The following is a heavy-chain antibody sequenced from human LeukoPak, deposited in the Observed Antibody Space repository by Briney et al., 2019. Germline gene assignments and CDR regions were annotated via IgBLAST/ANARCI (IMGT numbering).Heavy chain of an antibody. J-gene: IGHJ5*02. CDR3: ARVATRSSWYPRVWWRGDWFDP. V-gene: IGHV1-2*04. CDR1: GYTFTGYY. CDR2: INPNSGGT. Sequence: GASVKVSCKASGYTFTGYYMHWVRQAPGQGLEWMGWINPNSGGTNYAQKFQGWVTMTRDTSISTAYMELSRLRSDDTAVYYCARVATRSSWYPRVWWRGDWFDPWGQGTLVTVSS. D-gene: IGHD6-13*01.